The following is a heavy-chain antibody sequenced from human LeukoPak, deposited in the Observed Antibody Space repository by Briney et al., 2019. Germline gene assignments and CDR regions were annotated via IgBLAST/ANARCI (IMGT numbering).Heavy chain of an antibody. CDR2: ISDSGGRT. D-gene: IGHD3-22*01. Sequence: GGSLRLSCAVSGITLSNYGMSWVRQAPGKGLEWVAGISDSGGRTNYAASVKGRFTISRDNPKNTLYLQMNSLRAEDTAVYFCAKRGVVIRVILVGFHKEAYYFDSWGQGALVTVSS. CDR1: GITLSNYG. CDR3: AKRGVVIRVILVGFHKEAYYFDS. V-gene: IGHV3-23*01. J-gene: IGHJ4*02.